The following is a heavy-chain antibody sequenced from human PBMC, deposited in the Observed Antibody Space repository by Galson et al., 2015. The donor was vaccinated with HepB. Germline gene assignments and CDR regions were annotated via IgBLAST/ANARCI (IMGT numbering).Heavy chain of an antibody. CDR2: FDPEDGET. Sequence: SVKVSCKVSGYTLTELSMHWVRQAPGKGLEWMGGFDPEDGETIYAQKFQGRVTMTEDTSTDTAYMELSSLRSEDTAVYYCATVYGDYVGDAFDIWGQGTMVTVSS. CDR1: GYTLTELS. D-gene: IGHD4-17*01. V-gene: IGHV1-24*01. J-gene: IGHJ3*02. CDR3: ATVYGDYVGDAFDI.